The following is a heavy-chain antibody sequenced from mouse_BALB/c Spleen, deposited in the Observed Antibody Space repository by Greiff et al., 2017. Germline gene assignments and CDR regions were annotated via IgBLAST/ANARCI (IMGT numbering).Heavy chain of an antibody. Sequence: VQLQQSGPGLVQPSQSLSLTCTVSGFSLTSYGVHWVRQSPGKGLEWLGVIWSGGSTDYNAAFISRLSISKDNSKSQVFFKMNSLQANYTARYYCARPALRAMDYWGQGTSVTVPS. J-gene: IGHJ4*01. CDR3: ARPALRAMDY. CDR2: IWSGGST. V-gene: IGHV2-2*02. CDR1: GFSLTSYG.